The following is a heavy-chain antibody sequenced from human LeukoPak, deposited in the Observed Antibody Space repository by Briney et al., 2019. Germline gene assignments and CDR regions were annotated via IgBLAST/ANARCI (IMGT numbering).Heavy chain of an antibody. Sequence: SETLSLTCAVYGGSLSGYYWSWLRQPPGKGLEWIGEINHSGSTNDNPSLKSRVTISVDTSKNQFSLKLSSVTAADTAVYYCARGRSGNYYGLGSYYNYWGQGTLVTVSS. J-gene: IGHJ4*02. CDR1: GGSLSGYY. V-gene: IGHV4-34*01. CDR3: ARGRSGNYYGLGSYYNY. CDR2: INHSGST. D-gene: IGHD3-10*01.